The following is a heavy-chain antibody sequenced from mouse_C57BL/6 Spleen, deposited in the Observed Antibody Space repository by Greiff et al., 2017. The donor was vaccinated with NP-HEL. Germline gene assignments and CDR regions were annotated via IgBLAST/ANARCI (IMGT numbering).Heavy chain of an antibody. V-gene: IGHV1-76*01. CDR2: IYPGSGNT. CDR1: GYTFTDYY. D-gene: IGHD1-1*01. Sequence: QVQLQQSGAELVRPGASVKLSCKASGYTFTDYYINWVKQRPGQGLEWIARIYPGSGNTYYNEKFKGKATLTAEKSSSTAYMQLSSLTSEDSAVYFCARSITTVEDAMDYWGQGTSVTVSS. CDR3: ARSITTVEDAMDY. J-gene: IGHJ4*01.